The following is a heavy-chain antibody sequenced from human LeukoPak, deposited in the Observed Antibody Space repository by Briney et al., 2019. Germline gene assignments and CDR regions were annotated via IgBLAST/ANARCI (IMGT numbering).Heavy chain of an antibody. CDR2: ISYDGSNQ. CDR1: GFTFSSYV. Sequence: GGSLRLSCAASGFTFSSYVIHWVRQAPGKGLEWVAMISYDGSNQHYADSVKGRFTISRDNSKDTLYLQMNSLETGDTAVYYCGKDQAVGAVYWFFDLWGRGTLVTVSS. D-gene: IGHD1-26*01. CDR3: GKDQAVGAVYWFFDL. J-gene: IGHJ2*01. V-gene: IGHV3-30-3*01.